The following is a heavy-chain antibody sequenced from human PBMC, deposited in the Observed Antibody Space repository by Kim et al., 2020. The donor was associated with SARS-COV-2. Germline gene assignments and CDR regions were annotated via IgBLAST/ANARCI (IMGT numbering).Heavy chain of an antibody. CDR3: AKGGGCSSTSCYTGGGSGSLRYYFYYMDV. J-gene: IGHJ6*03. D-gene: IGHD2-2*02. CDR2: ISHDGSNK. V-gene: IGHV3-30*18. CDR1: GFTFSSYG. Sequence: GGSLRLSCAASGFTFSSYGMHWVRQAPGKGLEWVAVISHDGSNKYYAESVKGRFTISRDNSKNTLYLQMNSLRAEDTAVYYCAKGGGCSSTSCYTGGGSGSLRYYFYYMDVWGKGTTVTVSS.